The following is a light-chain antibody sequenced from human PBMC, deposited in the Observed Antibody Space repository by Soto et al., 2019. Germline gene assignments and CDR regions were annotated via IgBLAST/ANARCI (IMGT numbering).Light chain of an antibody. Sequence: QSALTQPASVSGSPGQSITISCTGTSSDGGAYNFVSWHQQHPGKAPKIMIYNVYAWPSRISFRFSGSKHGNTASLTISGRQDDDEAHYYFRAYAVGRTDVFGTGPKPTVL. CDR3: RAYAVGRTDV. CDR2: NVY. CDR1: SSDGGAYNF. V-gene: IGLV2-14*03. J-gene: IGLJ1*01.